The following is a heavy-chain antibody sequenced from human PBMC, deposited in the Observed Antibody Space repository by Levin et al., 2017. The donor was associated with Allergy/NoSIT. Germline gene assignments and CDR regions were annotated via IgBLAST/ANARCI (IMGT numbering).Heavy chain of an antibody. J-gene: IGHJ5*02. V-gene: IGHV1-69*04. CDR1: GGTFSSYA. D-gene: IGHD5-12*01. CDR3: ASGYIVATIGGGYWFDP. Sequence: AASVKVSCKASGGTFSSYAISWVRQAPGQGLEWMGRIIPILGIANYAQKFQGRVTITADKSTSTAYMELSSLRSEDTAVYYCASGYIVATIGGGYWFDPWGQGTLVTVSS. CDR2: IIPILGIA.